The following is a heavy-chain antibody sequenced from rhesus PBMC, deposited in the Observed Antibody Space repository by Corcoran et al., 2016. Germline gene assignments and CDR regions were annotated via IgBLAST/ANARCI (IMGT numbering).Heavy chain of an antibody. J-gene: IGHJ6*01. CDR2: IYGSSTST. V-gene: IGHV4S10*01. CDR1: GGSISDSYR. CDR3: AREWVWYYGLDS. D-gene: IGHD5-24*01. Sequence: QVQLQESGPGVVKPSETLSLTCAVSGGSISDSYRWSWIRQPPGKGLEWIGYIYGSSTSTNYNPSLKSRVTISKDPSKNQFSLKLSSVTAADTAVYYCAREWVWYYGLDSWGQGVVVTVSS.